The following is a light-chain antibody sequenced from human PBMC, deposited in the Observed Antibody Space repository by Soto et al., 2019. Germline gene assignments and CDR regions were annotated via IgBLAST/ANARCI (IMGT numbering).Light chain of an antibody. J-gene: IGLJ3*02. CDR2: DVS. Sequence: QSALTQPASVSGSPGQSITISCTGTSSDVGGYNYVSWYQQHPGKAPKLMIYDVSNRPSGVSNRFSGSKSGNTASLTISGLQAEDEADYYIISYTSSSRVFGGGTKLTVL. V-gene: IGLV2-14*01. CDR1: SSDVGGYNY. CDR3: ISYTSSSRV.